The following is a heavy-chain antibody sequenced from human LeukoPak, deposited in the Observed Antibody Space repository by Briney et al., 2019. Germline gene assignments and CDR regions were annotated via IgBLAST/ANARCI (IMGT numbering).Heavy chain of an antibody. CDR2: ISGSDDTT. CDR3: AKDKYYYGSGTSFDP. J-gene: IGHJ5*02. V-gene: IGHV3-23*01. D-gene: IGHD3-10*01. Sequence: GGSLRLSCAVSGFTFSNYGMSWVRQAPGKGLEWVSSISGSDDTTYYADSVRGRFTISRDNSKNTLYLQMNSLRVEDTAVYYCAKDKYYYGSGTSFDPWGQGTLVTVSS. CDR1: GFTFSNYG.